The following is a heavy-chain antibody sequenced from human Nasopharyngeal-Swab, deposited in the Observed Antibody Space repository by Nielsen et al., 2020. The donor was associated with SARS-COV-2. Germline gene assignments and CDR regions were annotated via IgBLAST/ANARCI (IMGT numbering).Heavy chain of an antibody. Sequence: GESLKISCAASGFTFSSYAMSWVRQAPGKGLEWVSAISGSGGSTYYADSVKGRFTISRDNSKNTLYLQMNSLRAEDTAVYYCAKDPNDLTYYDILTGRDNVFDIWGQGTMVTVSS. J-gene: IGHJ3*02. CDR1: GFTFSSYA. V-gene: IGHV3-23*01. D-gene: IGHD3-9*01. CDR3: AKDPNDLTYYDILTGRDNVFDI. CDR2: ISGSGGST.